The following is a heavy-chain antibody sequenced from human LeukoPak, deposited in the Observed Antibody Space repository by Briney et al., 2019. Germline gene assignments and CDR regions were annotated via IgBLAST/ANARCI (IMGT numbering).Heavy chain of an antibody. J-gene: IGHJ3*02. Sequence: GGSLRLSCAASGFTFSSYNMNWVRQAPGKGLEWVSSISSSSSYIYYADSVKGRITISRDNAKSSLYLQMNSLRGEDTAVYYCARGRSSMIVVDAFDIWGQGTMVTVSS. CDR3: ARGRSSMIVVDAFDI. CDR2: ISSSSSYI. CDR1: GFTFSSYN. V-gene: IGHV3-21*01. D-gene: IGHD3-22*01.